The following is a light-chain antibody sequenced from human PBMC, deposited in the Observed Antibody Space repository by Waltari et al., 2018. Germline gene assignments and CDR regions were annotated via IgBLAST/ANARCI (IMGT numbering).Light chain of an antibody. J-gene: IGKJ1*01. CDR3: QHYVSLPVT. V-gene: IGKV3-20*01. Sequence: EIVLTQSPGTLSLSPGERATLSCRASQSVSRALAWYQQNPGQAPRLLIYGASNRATGIPDRFSGSGSGTDFSLISRRLEPEDFAVYYCQHYVSLPVTFGQGTKVEIK. CDR2: GAS. CDR1: QSVSRA.